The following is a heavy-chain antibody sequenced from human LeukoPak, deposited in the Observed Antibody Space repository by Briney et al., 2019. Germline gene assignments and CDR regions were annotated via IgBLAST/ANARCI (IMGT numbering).Heavy chain of an antibody. Sequence: GGSLRLSCAASGFTFSSYSMNWVRQAPGKGLEWVSYISSSSSTIYYADSVKGRFTISRDNAKNSLYLQMNSLRAEDTAVYYCGREDNWNYESYVDYWGQGTLVTVSS. V-gene: IGHV3-48*01. CDR1: GFTFSSYS. J-gene: IGHJ4*02. CDR3: GREDNWNYESYVDY. CDR2: ISSSSSTI. D-gene: IGHD1-7*01.